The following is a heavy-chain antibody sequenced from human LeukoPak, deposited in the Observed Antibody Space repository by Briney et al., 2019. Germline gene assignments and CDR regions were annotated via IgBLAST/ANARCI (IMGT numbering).Heavy chain of an antibody. V-gene: IGHV3-74*01. CDR3: ARVTHYFASGSLAIYYFDY. CDR1: GFTFNNYW. Sequence: GGSLRLSCAASGFTFNNYWMHWVRQAPGKGLVWFSRINYDGTTTTYADSVKGRFTISRDNAKNTLYLQMNSLRAEDTAVYYCARVTHYFASGSLAIYYFDYWGQGTLVTVSS. J-gene: IGHJ4*02. D-gene: IGHD3-10*01. CDR2: INYDGTTT.